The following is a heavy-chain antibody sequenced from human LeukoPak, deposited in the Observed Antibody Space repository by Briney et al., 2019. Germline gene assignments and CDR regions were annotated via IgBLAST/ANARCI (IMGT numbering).Heavy chain of an antibody. Sequence: HTGGSLRLSCAASRFTFNTYWMSWVRQAPGKGLEWVATIKGDGSEKYYVDPVKGRFTISRDNSKNTLYLQMNNLRAEDTAVYYCAKGLYDSSGYYFDYWGQGTLVTVSS. J-gene: IGHJ4*02. CDR3: AKGLYDSSGYYFDY. V-gene: IGHV3-7*01. CDR1: RFTFNTYW. CDR2: IKGDGSEK. D-gene: IGHD3-22*01.